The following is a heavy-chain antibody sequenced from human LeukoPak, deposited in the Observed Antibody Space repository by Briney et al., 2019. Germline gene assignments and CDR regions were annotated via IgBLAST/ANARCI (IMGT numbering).Heavy chain of an antibody. CDR3: ARYHCGSTYCPGVDF. Sequence: SETLSLTCTVSAGSINSGGYFWTWVRQHPGEGLEWIGYIWNSGNSYYNPSLSSRVIISADSSKSTFSLKLSSVAAADTAVYYCARYHCGSTYCPGVDFYGQGTLVTVSS. V-gene: IGHV4-31*03. CDR2: IWNSGNS. D-gene: IGHD2-2*01. J-gene: IGHJ4*02. CDR1: AGSINSGGYF.